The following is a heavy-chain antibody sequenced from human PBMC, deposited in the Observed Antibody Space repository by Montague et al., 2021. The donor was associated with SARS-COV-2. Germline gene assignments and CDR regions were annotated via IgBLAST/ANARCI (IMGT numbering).Heavy chain of an antibody. D-gene: IGHD4-23*01. J-gene: IGHJ6*02. CDR1: GASISSRSYY. CDR2: KYYSGST. V-gene: IGHV4-39*01. CDR3: ARTTVVTPYYYYAMDV. Sequence: SETLSLTCTVSGASISSRSYYWGWIRQPPGKGLEWIGFKYYSGSTYYNPTLKSRVTISVDTSRNQFSLKLSSVTAADTAVYFCARTTVVTPYYYYAMDVWGQGTTVTVSS.